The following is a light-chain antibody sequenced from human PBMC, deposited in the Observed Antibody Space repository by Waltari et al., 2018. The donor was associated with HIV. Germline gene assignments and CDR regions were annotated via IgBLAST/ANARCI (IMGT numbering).Light chain of an antibody. CDR3: SSYTITNTWV. J-gene: IGLJ3*02. CDR2: DVS. CDR1: SSDIGAFNY. V-gene: IGLV2-14*03. Sequence: QSVLTQPASVSGSPGLSITISCAGSSSDIGAFNYVSWYRHHPGEAPKLIIYDVSKRPSGISDRFSASKAGEAASLTISGLQAEDEALYYCSSYTITNTWVFGGGTTLTVL.